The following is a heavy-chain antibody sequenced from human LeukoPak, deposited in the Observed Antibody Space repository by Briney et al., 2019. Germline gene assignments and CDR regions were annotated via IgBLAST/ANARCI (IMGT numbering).Heavy chain of an antibody. V-gene: IGHV3-23*01. CDR3: ARVNYYDSSGYPGH. Sequence: AGGSLRLSCAASGFTFSSYAMSWVRQAPGKGLEWVSAISGSGGSTYYADSVKGRFTISRDNSKNTLYLQINSLRAEDTAVYYCARVNYYDSSGYPGHWGQGTLVTVSS. J-gene: IGHJ4*02. CDR1: GFTFSSYA. CDR2: ISGSGGST. D-gene: IGHD3-22*01.